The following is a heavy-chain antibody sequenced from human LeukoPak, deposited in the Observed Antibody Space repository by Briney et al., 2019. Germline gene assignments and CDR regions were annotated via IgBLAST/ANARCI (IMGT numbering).Heavy chain of an antibody. V-gene: IGHV3-23*01. CDR1: GFTFSSYA. J-gene: IGHJ4*02. CDR2: ISGSGGGT. CDR3: GKTQFDSSGYSGLDY. Sequence: PGGSLRLSCAASGFTFSSYAMNWVRQAPGKGLEWVSTISGSGGGTYYADSVKGRFTISRDNSKNTLYLQMNSLRAEDTAVYYCGKTQFDSSGYSGLDYWGQGTLVTVSS. D-gene: IGHD3-22*01.